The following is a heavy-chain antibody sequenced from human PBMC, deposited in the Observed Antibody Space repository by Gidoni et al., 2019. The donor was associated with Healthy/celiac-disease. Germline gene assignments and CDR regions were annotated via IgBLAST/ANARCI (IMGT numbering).Heavy chain of an antibody. V-gene: IGHV3-11*01. CDR1: GFTFSDYD. CDR3: ARDRNDYGGNSIARFDY. D-gene: IGHD4-17*01. J-gene: IGHJ4*02. CDR2: ISSSGSTI. Sequence: QVQLVESGGGLVKPGGSLRLSCAAAGFTFSDYDISWIRQAPGKGLEWVSYISSSGSTIYYADSVKGRFTISRDNAKNSLYLQMNSLRAEDTAVYYCARDRNDYGGNSIARFDYWGQGTLVTVSS.